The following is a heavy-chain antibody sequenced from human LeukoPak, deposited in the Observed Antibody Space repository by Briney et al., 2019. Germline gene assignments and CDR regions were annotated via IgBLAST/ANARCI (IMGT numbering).Heavy chain of an antibody. CDR1: GFTFSSYG. J-gene: IGHJ4*02. V-gene: IGHV3-33*06. CDR2: IWYDGSNK. CDR3: AKDLSSGLEFDY. D-gene: IGHD3-22*01. Sequence: GGSLRLSCAASGFTFSSYGMHWVRQAPGKGLEWAAVIWYDGSNKYYADSVKGRFTISRDNSKNTLYLQMNSLRAEDTAVYYCAKDLSSGLEFDYWGQGTLVTVSS.